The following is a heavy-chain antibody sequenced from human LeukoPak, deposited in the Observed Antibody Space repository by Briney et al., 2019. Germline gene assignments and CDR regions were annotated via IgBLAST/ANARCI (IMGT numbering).Heavy chain of an antibody. D-gene: IGHD2-2*01. CDR1: GFTFSSYS. Sequence: GGSLRLSCAASGFTFSSYSMNWVCQAPGKGLEWVSSISNSGSYIYYADSVKGRFTISRDNAKNSLYLQMNSLRAEDTAVYYCANHLACGSTSCPPFDYWGQGTLVTVSS. J-gene: IGHJ4*02. V-gene: IGHV3-21*01. CDR3: ANHLACGSTSCPPFDY. CDR2: ISNSGSYI.